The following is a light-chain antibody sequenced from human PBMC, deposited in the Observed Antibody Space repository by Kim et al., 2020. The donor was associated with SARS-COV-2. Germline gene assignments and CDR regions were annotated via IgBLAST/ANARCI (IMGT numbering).Light chain of an antibody. CDR2: GKN. J-gene: IGLJ3*02. CDR1: SLRKYY. Sequence: SSELTQDPAVSVALGQTVRITCQGDSLRKYYASWYQQKPGQAPVLVIYGKNNRPSGIPDRFSGSCSGNTASLTITGAQAEDEADYYCNSRDSSGNHLVFG. CDR3: NSRDSSGNHLV. V-gene: IGLV3-19*01.